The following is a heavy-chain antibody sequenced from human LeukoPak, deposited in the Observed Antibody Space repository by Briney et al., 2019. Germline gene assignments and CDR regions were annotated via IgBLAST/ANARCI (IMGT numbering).Heavy chain of an antibody. CDR1: GFTFSSYA. CDR3: AKDSPSGSGSLRYFDY. V-gene: IGHV3-23*01. D-gene: IGHD3-10*01. Sequence: GGSLRLSCAASGFTFSSYAMSWVRQAPGKGLEWVSAISGSGGSTYYADFVKGRFTISRDSSKNTLYLQMNSLRAEDTAVYYCAKDSPSGSGSLRYFDYWGQGTLVTVSS. CDR2: ISGSGGST. J-gene: IGHJ4*02.